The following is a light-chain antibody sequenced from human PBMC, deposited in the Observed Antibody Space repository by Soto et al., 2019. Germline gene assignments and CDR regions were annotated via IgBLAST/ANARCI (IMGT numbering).Light chain of an antibody. Sequence: DIQMTQYPSSLSASVGDRVTITCRASQDISNFLAWYRQKPGKVPELLIYAASALQSGVPSRFSGSGSGTNFTLTISSLEPEDFATYFCQKYNSAPLTFGGGTMVDI. J-gene: IGKJ4*01. CDR2: AAS. V-gene: IGKV1-27*01. CDR1: QDISNF. CDR3: QKYNSAPLT.